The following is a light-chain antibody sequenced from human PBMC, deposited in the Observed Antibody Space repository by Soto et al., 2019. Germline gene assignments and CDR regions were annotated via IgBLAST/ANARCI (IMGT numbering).Light chain of an antibody. J-gene: IGLJ3*02. CDR3: AAWDASLNGPV. CDR1: SSNIGTNS. Sequence: QSALTQPPSASGTPGQRVTISCSGSSSNIGTNSVNWYQQLPGTAPKLLMYANNQRPSGVPDRFSGSKSGTSASLAISGLQSEDEADYFCAAWDASLNGPVFGGGTKLTVL. V-gene: IGLV1-44*01. CDR2: ANN.